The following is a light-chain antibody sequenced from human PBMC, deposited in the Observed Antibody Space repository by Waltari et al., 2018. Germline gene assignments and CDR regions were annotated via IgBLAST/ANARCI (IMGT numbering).Light chain of an antibody. CDR2: AAS. J-gene: IGKJ3*01. Sequence: EKVMTQSPATLSVSQGDRATLSCRASQSVSNHLAWYQQRPGQAPRLLIYAASSRAAGVPARFSGSGSGTEFTLTIDSLQSEDFAVYFCQQYNSWPFTFGPGTQVDIK. CDR1: QSVSNH. CDR3: QQYNSWPFT. V-gene: IGKV3-15*01.